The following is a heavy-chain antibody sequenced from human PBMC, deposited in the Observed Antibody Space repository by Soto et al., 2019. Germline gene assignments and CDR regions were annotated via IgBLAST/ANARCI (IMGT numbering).Heavy chain of an antibody. CDR3: AKGRAITVYGVDILFDY. CDR1: GFSFSDYA. Sequence: GGSLRLSCKASGFSFSDYAMTWVRLAPGKGLGWVSVISGSGDNTFYAASVKGRFAISRDNSKNVLYLQMNSLSADDAAVYFCAKGRAITVYGVDILFDYWGLGTLVTVSS. J-gene: IGHJ4*01. D-gene: IGHD3-3*01. V-gene: IGHV3-23*01. CDR2: ISGSGDNT.